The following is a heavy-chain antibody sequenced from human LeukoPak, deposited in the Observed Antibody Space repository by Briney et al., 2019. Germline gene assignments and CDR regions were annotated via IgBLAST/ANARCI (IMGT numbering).Heavy chain of an antibody. D-gene: IGHD5-18*01. J-gene: IGHJ3*02. Sequence: AGGSLRLSCAASGFTFSSYAMSWVRQAPGKGLEWVSAISGSGGSTYYADSVKGRFTISRDNSKNTLYLQMNSLRAEDTAVYYCAKHSYGARDAFDIWGQGTMVTVSS. CDR1: GFTFSSYA. CDR3: AKHSYGARDAFDI. V-gene: IGHV3-23*01. CDR2: ISGSGGST.